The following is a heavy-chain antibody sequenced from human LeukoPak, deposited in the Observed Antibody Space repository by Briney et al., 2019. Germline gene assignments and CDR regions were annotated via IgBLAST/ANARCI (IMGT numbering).Heavy chain of an antibody. V-gene: IGHV3-9*01. CDR2: LSWNSDPI. J-gene: IGHJ4*02. Sequence: GGSLRLSCAASGFTFDDYAMHWVRQAPGKGLEWVSGLSWNSDPIHYADSVKGRFTISRDNAKNSLYLQMNSLRPEDTAFYYCAKWVGAYYYDGSGYYHFDYWGQGTLVTVSP. CDR3: AKWVGAYYYDGSGYYHFDY. CDR1: GFTFDDYA. D-gene: IGHD3-22*01.